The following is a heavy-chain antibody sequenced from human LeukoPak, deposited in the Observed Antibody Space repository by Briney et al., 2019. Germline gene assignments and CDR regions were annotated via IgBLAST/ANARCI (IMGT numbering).Heavy chain of an antibody. V-gene: IGHV3-53*01. CDR3: AKDGVWFGELFNGSFDY. J-gene: IGHJ4*02. Sequence: PGGSLRLSCAASGFTVSSNYMSWVRQAPGKGLEWVSVIYTGGSTNCADSVKGRFTISRDNSKNTLYLQMNSLRAEDTAVYYCAKDGVWFGELFNGSFDYWGQGTLVTVSS. CDR2: IYTGGST. D-gene: IGHD3-10*01. CDR1: GFTVSSNY.